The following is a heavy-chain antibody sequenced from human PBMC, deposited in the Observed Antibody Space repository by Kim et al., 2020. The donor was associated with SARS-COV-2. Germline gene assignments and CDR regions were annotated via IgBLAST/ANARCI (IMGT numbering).Heavy chain of an antibody. D-gene: IGHD4-17*01. CDR1: GGSISSYY. CDR3: ARGPTTVFDY. CDR2: IYYSGST. Sequence: SETLSLTCTVSGGSISSYYWSWIRQPPGKGLEWIGYIYYSGSTNYNPSLKSRVTISVDTSKNQFSLKLSSVTAADTAVYYCARGPTTVFDYWGQGTLGT. V-gene: IGHV4-59*01. J-gene: IGHJ4*02.